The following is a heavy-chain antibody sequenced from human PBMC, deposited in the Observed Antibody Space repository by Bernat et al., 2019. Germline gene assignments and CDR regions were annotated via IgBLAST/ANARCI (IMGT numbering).Heavy chain of an antibody. J-gene: IGHJ4*02. D-gene: IGHD2-15*01. CDR3: ARDRGSGNTRGGYLDY. Sequence: QVHLVESGGGVVQPGRSLRLSCAASAFTFSGYGMHLVRQAPGKGLEWVALIWYDGSDKYYADSVKGRFTVSRDNSKNTLYLQMNSLRAEDTAVYYCARDRGSGNTRGGYLDYLDQGTLVTVSS. V-gene: IGHV3-33*01. CDR2: IWYDGSDK. CDR1: AFTFSGYG.